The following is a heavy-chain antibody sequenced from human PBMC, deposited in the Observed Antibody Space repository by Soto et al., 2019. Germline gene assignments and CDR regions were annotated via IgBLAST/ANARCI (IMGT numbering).Heavy chain of an antibody. V-gene: IGHV1-18*01. J-gene: IGHJ5*02. D-gene: IGHD2-2*01. Sequence: EASVKVSCKTSGYTFSNYGITWVRQAPGQPLEWLGWISLYSDGTNYAQKFQGRVSMTTDTSTTTAYMELRSLRSDDTAAYYCARAVPGAEDWFGPWGQGTLVTVSS. CDR2: ISLYSDGT. CDR3: ARAVPGAEDWFGP. CDR1: GYTFSNYG.